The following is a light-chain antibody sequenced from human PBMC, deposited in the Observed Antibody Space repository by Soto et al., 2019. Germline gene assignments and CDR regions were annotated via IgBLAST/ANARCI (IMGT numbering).Light chain of an antibody. Sequence: DIHMTRSPSTLSASVIDIVTIGVLASQSINNWLAWYQQKPGKAPKFLIYDASNLESGVPSRFSGSASGTEFTLTISSLQPDDFATYYCQQYDNYPLTFGGGTKVDIK. J-gene: IGKJ4*01. CDR2: DAS. CDR1: QSINNW. CDR3: QQYDNYPLT. V-gene: IGKV1-5*01.